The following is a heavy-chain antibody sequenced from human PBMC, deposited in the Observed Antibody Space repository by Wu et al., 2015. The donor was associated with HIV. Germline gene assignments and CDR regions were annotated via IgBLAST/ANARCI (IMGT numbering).Heavy chain of an antibody. CDR3: ARVFVVVPAGFSGEITAFDI. J-gene: IGHJ3*02. CDR2: INPDSGGT. D-gene: IGHD2-2*01. CDR1: GYMFSGHY. Sequence: QVQLVQSGAEVKKPGASVKVSCKASGYMFSGHYMNWVRQAPGQGLEWMGWINPDSGGTRYAEKFQGRVTMTSDTSSNTAYMELSSLRSDDTAVYYCARVFVVVPAGFSGEITAFDIWGQGTMVAVSS. V-gene: IGHV1-2*02.